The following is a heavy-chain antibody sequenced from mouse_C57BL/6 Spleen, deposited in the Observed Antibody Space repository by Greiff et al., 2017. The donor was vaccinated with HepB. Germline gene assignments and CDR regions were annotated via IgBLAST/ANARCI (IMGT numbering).Heavy chain of an antibody. CDR3: AGYYYGSRMDY. CDR1: GFTFSDYG. CDR2: ISSGSSTI. D-gene: IGHD1-1*01. J-gene: IGHJ4*01. Sequence: DVMLVESGGGLVKPGGSLKLSCAASGFTFSDYGMHWVRQAPEKGLEWVAYISSGSSTIYYADTVKGRFTISRDNAKNTLFLQMTSLRSEDTAMYYCAGYYYGSRMDYWGQGTSVTVSS. V-gene: IGHV5-17*01.